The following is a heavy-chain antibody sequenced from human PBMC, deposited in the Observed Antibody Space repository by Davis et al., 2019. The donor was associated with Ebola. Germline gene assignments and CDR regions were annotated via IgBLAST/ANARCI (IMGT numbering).Heavy chain of an antibody. V-gene: IGHV4-61*01. CDR3: ARDRRQSYGAGVIDEYYGMDV. J-gene: IGHJ6*02. D-gene: IGHD3-10*01. CDR2: VFYTGTT. CDR1: GTSVSSSISL. Sequence: PSETLSLTCTVSGTSVSSSISLWSRIRQSPGKGPEWLGYVFYTGTTKYNPSLKSRATMSVDTSKNQFSLKLSSVTAADTAVYYCARDRRQSYGAGVIDEYYGMDVWGQGTTVTVSS.